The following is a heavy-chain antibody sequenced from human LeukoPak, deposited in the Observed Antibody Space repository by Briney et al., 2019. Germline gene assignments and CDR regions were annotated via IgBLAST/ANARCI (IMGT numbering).Heavy chain of an antibody. Sequence: PGGSLRLSCAASGFTFSDYYMSWIRQAPGKGLEWVSYISSSGSTIYYADSVKGRFTISRDNAKNSLYLQMNSLRAEDTAVYYCARSNCSGGSCYSWYYYYGMDVWGQGTTVTVSS. V-gene: IGHV3-11*01. CDR3: ARSNCSGGSCYSWYYYYGMDV. CDR1: GFTFSDYY. J-gene: IGHJ6*02. D-gene: IGHD2-15*01. CDR2: ISSSGSTI.